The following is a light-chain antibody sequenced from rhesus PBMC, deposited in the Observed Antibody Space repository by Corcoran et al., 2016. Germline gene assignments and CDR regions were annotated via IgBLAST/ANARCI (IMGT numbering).Light chain of an antibody. J-gene: IGKJ2*01. V-gene: IGKV1-22*01. CDR2: KAS. CDR3: LQYSSSPYS. Sequence: DIQMTQSPSSLSASVGDKVTITCRASQGISSWLAWYQQQPGKPPKLLIYKASSLQSGVPSRFNGSGAGTDITLTISSLQPEDCATYYCLQYSSSPYSFGQGTKVEIK. CDR1: QGISSW.